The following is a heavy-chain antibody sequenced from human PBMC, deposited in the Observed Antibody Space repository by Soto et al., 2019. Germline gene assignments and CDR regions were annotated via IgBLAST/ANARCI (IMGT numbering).Heavy chain of an antibody. Sequence: SGGSLRLSCAASGFTFSSYWMSWVRQAPGKGLEWVANIKQDGSEKYYVDSVKGRFTISRDNAKNSLYLQMNSLRAEDTAVYYCARDPHATPLLWFGESTDDAFDIWGQGTMVTVSS. CDR2: IKQDGSEK. CDR1: GFTFSSYW. D-gene: IGHD3-10*01. CDR3: ARDPHATPLLWFGESTDDAFDI. J-gene: IGHJ3*02. V-gene: IGHV3-7*01.